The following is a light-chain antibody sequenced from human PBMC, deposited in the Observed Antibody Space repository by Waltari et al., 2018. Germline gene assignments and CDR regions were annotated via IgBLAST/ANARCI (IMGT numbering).Light chain of an antibody. CDR1: NTDIGSYNL. Sequence: QSALTQPASVSGSPGQSLTISCTGTNTDIGSYNLVSWYQQHPGKAPKVIIFEVNKRPSGVSNRFSGSKSGNTASLTVSGLHPEDEADYYCCSYAGTPRVVFGGGTKLTVL. V-gene: IGLV2-23*02. J-gene: IGLJ2*01. CDR3: CSYAGTPRVV. CDR2: EVN.